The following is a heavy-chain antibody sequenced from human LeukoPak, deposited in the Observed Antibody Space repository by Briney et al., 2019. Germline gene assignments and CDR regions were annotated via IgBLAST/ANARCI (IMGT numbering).Heavy chain of an antibody. CDR3: AKADPYYYDSSGYRTGIDY. Sequence: GGSLRLSCAASGFTFSSYGMHWVRQAPGKGLEWVAVISYGGSNKYYADSVKGRFTISRDNSKKTLYLQMNSLRAEDTAVYYCAKADPYYYDSSGYRTGIDYWGQGTLVTVSS. CDR2: ISYGGSNK. J-gene: IGHJ4*02. D-gene: IGHD3-22*01. CDR1: GFTFSSYG. V-gene: IGHV3-30*18.